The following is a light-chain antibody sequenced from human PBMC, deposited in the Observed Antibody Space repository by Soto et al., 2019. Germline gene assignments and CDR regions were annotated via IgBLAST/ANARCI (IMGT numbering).Light chain of an antibody. CDR2: GES. CDR3: QQYNNWWT. V-gene: IGKV3-15*01. Sequence: EIVMTQSPATLSVSPGERATLSCRASQSVSSNLAWYQQKPGQAPRLLIYGESTSATAIPARFSGSESGTEFTLPISSLQSEDFAVYYCQQYNNWWTFGQGTKVEIK. J-gene: IGKJ1*01. CDR1: QSVSSN.